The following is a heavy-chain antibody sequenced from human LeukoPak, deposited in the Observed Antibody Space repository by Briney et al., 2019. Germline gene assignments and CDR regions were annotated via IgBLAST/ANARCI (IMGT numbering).Heavy chain of an antibody. CDR3: ARRGDILTGYLDY. Sequence: GESLQISCKGSGYSFTSYWIGWVRQMPGKGLEWMEIIYPGDSDTRYSPSFQGQVTISADKSISTAYLQWSSLKASDTAMYYCARRGDILTGYLDYWGQGTLVTVSS. CDR2: IYPGDSDT. D-gene: IGHD3-9*01. J-gene: IGHJ4*02. V-gene: IGHV5-51*01. CDR1: GYSFTSYW.